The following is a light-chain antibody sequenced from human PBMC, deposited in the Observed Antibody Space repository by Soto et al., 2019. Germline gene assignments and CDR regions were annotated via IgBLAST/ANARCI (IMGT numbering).Light chain of an antibody. CDR3: QQYSSYLWT. Sequence: DIQMTQSPSTLSASVGDRVTITCRASQSISDWLAWYQQQPGKAPNLLIYKASSLESGVPSRFSGSGSETEFTLTISSLQPDDFATYYCQQYSSYLWTFGQGTKVEIK. CDR2: KAS. CDR1: QSISDW. J-gene: IGKJ1*01. V-gene: IGKV1-5*03.